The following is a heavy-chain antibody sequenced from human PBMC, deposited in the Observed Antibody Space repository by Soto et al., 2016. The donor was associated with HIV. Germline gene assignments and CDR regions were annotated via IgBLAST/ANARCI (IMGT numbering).Heavy chain of an antibody. D-gene: IGHD3-22*01. CDR2: INSGGSST. V-gene: IGHV3-74*01. CDR3: ARVNHYYDSSSYYPPYFDF. CDR1: GFIFSDYW. Sequence: EVQLVESGGGLVQSGGSLRLSCAASGFIFSDYWMHWVRQAPGKGLVWVSRINSGGSSTTYADSVKGRSTISRDNAKNTRHLQMNSLGAEDTAVYYCARVNHYYDSSSYYPPYFDFWGQGTLVTVSS. J-gene: IGHJ4*02.